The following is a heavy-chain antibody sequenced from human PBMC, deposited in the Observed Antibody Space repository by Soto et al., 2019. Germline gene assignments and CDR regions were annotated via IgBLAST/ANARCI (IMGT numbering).Heavy chain of an antibody. Sequence: PSETLSLTCTVSGGSIGSYCWSWIRQPPGKGLEWIGYIYYSGSTNYNPSLKSRVTISVDTSKNQFSLKLSSVTAADTAVYYCAASNIRFLEWLSKGYYYYYMDVWGKGTTVTVSS. V-gene: IGHV4-59*08. CDR1: GGSIGSYC. D-gene: IGHD3-3*01. CDR2: IYYSGST. J-gene: IGHJ6*03. CDR3: AASNIRFLEWLSKGYYYYYMDV.